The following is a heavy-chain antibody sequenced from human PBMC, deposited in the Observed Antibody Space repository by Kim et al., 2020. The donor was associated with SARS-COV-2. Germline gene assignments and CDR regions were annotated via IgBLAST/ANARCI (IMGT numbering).Heavy chain of an antibody. CDR3: AKGWIQLWSPCDY. V-gene: IGHV3-33*06. CDR2: IWYDGSNK. D-gene: IGHD5-18*01. CDR1: GFTFSSYG. Sequence: GGSLRLSCAASGFTFSSYGMHWVRQAPGKGLEWVAVIWYDGSNKYYADSVKGRFTISRDNSKNTLYLQMNSLRAEDTAVYYCAKGWIQLWSPCDYLVQGT. J-gene: IGHJ4*02.